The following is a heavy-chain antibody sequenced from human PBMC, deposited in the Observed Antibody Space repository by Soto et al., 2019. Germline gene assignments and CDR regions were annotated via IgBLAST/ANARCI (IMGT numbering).Heavy chain of an antibody. V-gene: IGHV1-69*12. CDR1: GGTFSSYA. Sequence: QVQLVQSGAEVKKPGSSVKVSCKASGGTFSSYAISWVRQAPGQGLEWMGGIIPIFGTANYAQKFQGRVTITADESTSTAYMELSSLRSEDAAVYYCARGVSEAYYDFWCGGGQYNWFDPCGQGTLVTVS. CDR3: ARGVSEAYYDFWCGGGQYNWFDP. J-gene: IGHJ5*02. CDR2: IIPIFGTA. D-gene: IGHD3-3*01.